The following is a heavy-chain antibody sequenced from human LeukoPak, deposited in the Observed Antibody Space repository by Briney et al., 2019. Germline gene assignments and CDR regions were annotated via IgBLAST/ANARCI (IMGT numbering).Heavy chain of an antibody. D-gene: IGHD3-22*01. J-gene: IGHJ4*02. Sequence: SETLSLTCAVSGGSISSGGYSWSWIRQPPGKGLEWIGYIYHSGSTYYNPSLKSRVTISVDASKNQFSLKLSSVTAADTAAYYCARYSGYYLSYFDSWGQGTLVTVSS. V-gene: IGHV4-30-2*01. CDR2: IYHSGST. CDR1: GGSISSGGYS. CDR3: ARYSGYYLSYFDS.